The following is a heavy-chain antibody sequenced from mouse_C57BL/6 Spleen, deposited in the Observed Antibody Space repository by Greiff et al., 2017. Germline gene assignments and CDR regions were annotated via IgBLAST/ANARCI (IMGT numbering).Heavy chain of an antibody. CDR3: ASVKNYDYDVWFAY. CDR2: IYPGSGNT. Sequence: QVQLQQSGAELVRPGASVKLSCKASGYTFTDYYINWVKQRPGQGLEWIARIYPGSGNTYYNEKFKGKATLTAEKSSSTAYMQLSSLTSEDSAVYFCASVKNYDYDVWFAYWGQGTLVTVSA. V-gene: IGHV1-76*01. J-gene: IGHJ3*01. D-gene: IGHD2-4*01. CDR1: GYTFTDYY.